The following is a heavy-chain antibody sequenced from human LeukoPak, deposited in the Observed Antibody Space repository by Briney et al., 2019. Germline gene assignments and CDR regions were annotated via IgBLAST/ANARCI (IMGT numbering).Heavy chain of an antibody. D-gene: IGHD5-24*01. J-gene: IGHJ4*02. CDR2: IIPIFGTA. CDR1: GGTFSSYA. V-gene: IGHV1-69*01. CDR3: ARDPPSRDGYNYPDY. Sequence: GASVKVSCKASGGTFSSYAISWVRQAPGQGLEWMGGIIPIFGTANYAQKFQGRVTITADESTSTAYMELSSLRSEDTAVYYCARDPPSRDGYNYPDYWGQGTLVTVSS.